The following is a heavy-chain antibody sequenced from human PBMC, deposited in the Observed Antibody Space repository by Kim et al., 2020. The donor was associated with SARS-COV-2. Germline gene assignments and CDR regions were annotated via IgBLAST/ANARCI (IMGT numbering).Heavy chain of an antibody. CDR3: AKDHVTGNSIWDAFDI. V-gene: IGHV3-23*01. D-gene: IGHD2-21*02. Sequence: GGSLRLSCAASGFNFRTYTMSWVRQSPGRGLEWVSGIGGSGDIKKYADSVKGRFTISRDNSKNTVFLQMNSLRGEDTAVYYCAKDHVTGNSIWDAFDIWGQGTMVTVSS. J-gene: IGHJ3*02. CDR2: IGGSGDIK. CDR1: GFNFRTYT.